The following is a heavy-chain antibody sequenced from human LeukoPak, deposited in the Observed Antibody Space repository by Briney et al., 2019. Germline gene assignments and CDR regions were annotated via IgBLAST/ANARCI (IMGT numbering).Heavy chain of an antibody. CDR3: ARVVVPAATNWFDP. Sequence: GASVKVSCKASGYTFTSYGISWVRQAPGQGLEWMGWISAYNGNTNYAQKLQGRVTMTTDTSTSTAYMERRSLRSDDTAVYYCARVVVPAATNWFDPWGQGTLVTVSS. J-gene: IGHJ5*02. V-gene: IGHV1-18*01. D-gene: IGHD2-2*01. CDR1: GYTFTSYG. CDR2: ISAYNGNT.